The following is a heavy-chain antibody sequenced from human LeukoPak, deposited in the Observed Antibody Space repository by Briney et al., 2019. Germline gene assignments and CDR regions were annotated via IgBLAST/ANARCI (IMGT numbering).Heavy chain of an antibody. Sequence: SETLSLTCTVSGGSISSGSYYWSWIRQPAGKGLEWIGRIYTSGSTNYNPSLKSRVTISLDTSKNQFSLKLSSVTAADTAVYYCARDDPAYSFWGQGTLVTVSS. CDR2: IYTSGST. CDR3: ARDDPAYSF. J-gene: IGHJ4*02. V-gene: IGHV4-61*02. D-gene: IGHD3-16*01. CDR1: GGSISSGSYY.